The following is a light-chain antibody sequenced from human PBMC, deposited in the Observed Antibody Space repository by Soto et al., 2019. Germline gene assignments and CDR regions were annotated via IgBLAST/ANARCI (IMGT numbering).Light chain of an antibody. V-gene: IGKV3-11*01. CDR3: QPGSNLPTA. Sequence: EIVLIQSAATLFLSTGERATLSCRTSQSVSNYFAWYQQKPGRAPRLLIYDASNRATGIPARFIGSGSGTDFTLTISFLLPENFADYYCQPGSNLPTAFVQGTRLEIK. J-gene: IGKJ5*01. CDR1: QSVSNY. CDR2: DAS.